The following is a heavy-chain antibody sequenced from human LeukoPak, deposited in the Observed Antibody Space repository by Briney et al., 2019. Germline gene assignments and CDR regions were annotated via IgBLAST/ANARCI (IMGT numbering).Heavy chain of an antibody. J-gene: IGHJ4*02. CDR3: AISSTWSQFDY. CDR2: IYTSGST. D-gene: IGHD6-13*01. CDR1: GGSISSGSYY. Sequence: SETLSLTCTVSGGSISSGSYYWSWIRQPAGQGLEWIGRIYTSGSTNYNPSLKSRVTISIDTSKNQFSLKLSSVTAADTAVYYCAISSTWSQFDYWGQGTLVTVSS. V-gene: IGHV4-61*02.